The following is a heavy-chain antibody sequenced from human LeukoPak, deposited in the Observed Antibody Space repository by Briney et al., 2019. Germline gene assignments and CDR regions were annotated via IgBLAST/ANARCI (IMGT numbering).Heavy chain of an antibody. V-gene: IGHV1-18*01. Sequence: ASVKVSCKASGGTFSSYAISWVRQAPGQGLEWMGWISTYNGNTNYAQNLQGRVTVTTDTSTGTAYMELRSLRSDDTAVYYCARAPHTILTTIPFADYWGQGTLDTVSS. CDR2: ISTYNGNT. J-gene: IGHJ4*02. CDR1: GGTFSSYA. CDR3: ARAPHTILTTIPFADY. D-gene: IGHD5-12*01.